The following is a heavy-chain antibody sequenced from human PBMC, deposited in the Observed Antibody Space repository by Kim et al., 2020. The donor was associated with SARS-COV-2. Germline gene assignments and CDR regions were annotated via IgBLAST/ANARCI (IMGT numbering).Heavy chain of an antibody. J-gene: IGHJ6*02. D-gene: IGHD5-12*01. CDR3: ASTGYSGYDDYYYYGMDV. V-gene: IGHV3-66*01. Sequence: KGRFPISRDNSKNTLYLQMNSLRAEDTAVYYCASTGYSGYDDYYYYGMDVWGQGTTVTVSS.